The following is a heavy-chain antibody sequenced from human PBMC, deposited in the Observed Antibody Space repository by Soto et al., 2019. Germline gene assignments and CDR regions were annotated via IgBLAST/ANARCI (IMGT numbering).Heavy chain of an antibody. J-gene: IGHJ4*02. CDR2: IYSSGSA. CDR3: ATIVGDNDY. V-gene: IGHV4-4*07. D-gene: IGHD1-26*01. Sequence: SETLYLTCTVSGGSIYTYSWTWLRQPAGKGLEWIGHIYSSGSANYNPSLKSRVSMSVDTSKNQFSLKLNSVTAADTAVYYCATIVGDNDYWGQGALVTVSS. CDR1: GGSIYTYS.